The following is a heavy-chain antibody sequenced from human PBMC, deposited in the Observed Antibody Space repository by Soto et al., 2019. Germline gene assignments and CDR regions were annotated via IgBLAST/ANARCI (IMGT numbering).Heavy chain of an antibody. CDR2: IYYSGST. V-gene: IGHV4-39*01. CDR3: ARPSYGGTSLWFDP. Sequence: SETLSLTCTVSGGSISTTTSSYYWGWIRQPPGKGLEWIGTIYYSGSTYYNPSLKSRITISLDTSKNQFSLKMSSVIAADTAVYYCARPSYGGTSLWFDPWGQGTLVTVSS. CDR1: GGSISTTTSSYY. J-gene: IGHJ5*02. D-gene: IGHD4-17*01.